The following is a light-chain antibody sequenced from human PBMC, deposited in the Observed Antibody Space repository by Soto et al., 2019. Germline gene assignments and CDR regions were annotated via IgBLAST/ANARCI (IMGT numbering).Light chain of an antibody. V-gene: IGLV4-69*01. CDR1: SGFSHYP. Sequence: QPVLTQSPSASASLGASVKVTCTLSSGFSHYPIAWHQQQPHKGPRYLMRVNSDGSHNKGDGIPDRLSGSSSGAERYLTISSLQSDDEADYYCQTWDPVVFGGGTKLTVL. J-gene: IGLJ2*01. CDR2: VNSDGSH. CDR3: QTWDPVV.